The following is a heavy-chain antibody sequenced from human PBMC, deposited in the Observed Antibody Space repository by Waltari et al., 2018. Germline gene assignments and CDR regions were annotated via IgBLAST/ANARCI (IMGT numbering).Heavy chain of an antibody. CDR3: AKSRGFEY. CDR1: GLPFSRYW. J-gene: IGHJ4*02. D-gene: IGHD3-10*01. V-gene: IGHV3-7*01. CDR2: INYDGRQK. Sequence: EVQLVESGGGLVQPGGSLRISCAASGLPFSRYWMSWVRQTPGKGLEWVANINYDGRQKYYVDSVKGRFAISRDNAKNSVYLQMNSLRVEDTAIYYCAKSRGFEYWGQGALITVSS.